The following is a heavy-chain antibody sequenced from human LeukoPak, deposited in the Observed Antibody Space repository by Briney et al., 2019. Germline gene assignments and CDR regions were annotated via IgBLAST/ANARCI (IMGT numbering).Heavy chain of an antibody. Sequence: EASVEVSCKSSGYTFTSYGISWVREAPGQGLEWMGWISAYNGNTNYAQKLQGRVTMTTDTSTSTAYMELRSLRSDDTAVYYCARDEDSSGWYLIDYWGQGTLVTVSS. J-gene: IGHJ4*02. CDR3: ARDEDSSGWYLIDY. CDR2: ISAYNGNT. CDR1: GYTFTSYG. D-gene: IGHD6-19*01. V-gene: IGHV1-18*01.